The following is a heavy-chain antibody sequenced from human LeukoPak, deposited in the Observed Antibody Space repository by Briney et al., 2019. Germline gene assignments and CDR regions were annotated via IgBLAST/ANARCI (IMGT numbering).Heavy chain of an antibody. V-gene: IGHV1-3*01. CDR1: GYTFTTYA. CDR2: INAGSGDT. CDR3: ARDQSLGSYPDY. D-gene: IGHD3-10*01. J-gene: IGHJ4*02. Sequence: ASVKVSCKASGYTFTTYAMHWVRQAPGQRLEWMGWINAGSGDTEYSQKFQGRVTFTRDTSASTAYMALSSLRFEDTAVYFCARDQSLGSYPDYWGQGTLVTVSS.